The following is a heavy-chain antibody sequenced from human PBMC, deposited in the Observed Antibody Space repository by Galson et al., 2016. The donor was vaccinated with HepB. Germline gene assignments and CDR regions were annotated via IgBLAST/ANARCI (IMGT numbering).Heavy chain of an antibody. V-gene: IGHV1-58*02. D-gene: IGHD3-3*01. Sequence: SVKVSCKASAFTFTSSVIQWVRQARGQRLEWIGWIVVGSGNTNYAQKFQERVAITRDMSTSTAYMELSSLKSDDTAVCYCAADGHYDFLSGYPPAVDYWGQGTLVTVSS. CDR1: AFTFTSSV. CDR2: IVVGSGNT. CDR3: AADGHYDFLSGYPPAVDY. J-gene: IGHJ4*02.